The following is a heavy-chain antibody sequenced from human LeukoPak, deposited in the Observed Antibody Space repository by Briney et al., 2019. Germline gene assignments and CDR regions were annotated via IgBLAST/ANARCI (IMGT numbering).Heavy chain of an antibody. J-gene: IGHJ4*02. D-gene: IGHD7-27*01. V-gene: IGHV4-39*02. CDR2: IYYSGST. CDR3: ARETPGAGHFDY. Sequence: SETLSLTCTVSGASISGSSYFWGWIRQPPGKGLEWIGSIYYSGSTYYNPSLKGRVTISVDTSKNQFSLKLSSVTAADTAVYYCARETPGAGHFDYWGQGSLVTVSS. CDR1: GASISGSSYF.